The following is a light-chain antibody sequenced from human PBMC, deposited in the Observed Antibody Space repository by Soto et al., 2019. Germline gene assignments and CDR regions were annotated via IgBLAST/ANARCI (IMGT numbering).Light chain of an antibody. V-gene: IGLV2-14*01. CDR2: EVN. J-gene: IGLJ1*01. Sequence: QSALTQPASVSGSPGQSITISCTGTSSDVGGYNYVSWYQQHPGKAPKFMIYEVNNRPSGVSNRFSGSKSGSTASLTISGLQAEDEADYYCSSYTSSSTLGVFGTGTKLTVL. CDR1: SSDVGGYNY. CDR3: SSYTSSSTLGV.